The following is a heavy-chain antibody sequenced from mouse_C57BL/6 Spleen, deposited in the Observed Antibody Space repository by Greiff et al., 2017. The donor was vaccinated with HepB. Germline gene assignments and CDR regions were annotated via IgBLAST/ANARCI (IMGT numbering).Heavy chain of an antibody. J-gene: IGHJ4*01. Sequence: EVKVEESGGGLVQPGGSMKLSCVASGFTFSNYWMNWVRQSPEKGLEWVAQIRLKSDNYATHYAESVKGRFTISRDDSKSSVYLQMNNLRAEDTGIYYCTFYDYDREGYYAMDYWGQGTSVTVSS. CDR2: IRLKSDNYAT. CDR1: GFTFSNYW. V-gene: IGHV6-3*01. CDR3: TFYDYDREGYYAMDY. D-gene: IGHD2-4*01.